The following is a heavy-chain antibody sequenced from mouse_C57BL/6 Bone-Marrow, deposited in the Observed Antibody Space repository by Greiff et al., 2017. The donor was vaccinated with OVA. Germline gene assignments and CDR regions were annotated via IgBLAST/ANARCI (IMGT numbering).Heavy chain of an antibody. CDR1: GYTFTSYG. D-gene: IGHD1-1*01. V-gene: IGHV1-81*01. CDR2: IYPRSGNT. J-gene: IGHJ4*01. CDR3: ARGGYYYGSSYAMDY. Sequence: QVQLQQSGAELARPGASVKLSCKASGYTFTSYGISWVKQRTGQGLEWIGEIYPRSGNTYYNQKFKGKATMTADKSSSTAYMELRSLTSEDSAVYFCARGGYYYGSSYAMDYWGRGTSVTVSS.